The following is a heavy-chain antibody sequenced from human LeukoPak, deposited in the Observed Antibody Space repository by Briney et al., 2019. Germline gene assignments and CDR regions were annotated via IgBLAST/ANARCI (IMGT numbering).Heavy chain of an antibody. CDR1: GGSISSSNW. Sequence: PSETLSLTCAVSGGSISSSNWWSWVRQPPGKGLEWIGEIYHSGSTNYNPSLKSRVTISVDKSKNQFSLKLSSVTAADTAVYYCAKNGDYVSSFDYWGQGTLVTVSS. D-gene: IGHD4-17*01. CDR3: AKNGDYVSSFDY. V-gene: IGHV4-4*02. J-gene: IGHJ4*02. CDR2: IYHSGST.